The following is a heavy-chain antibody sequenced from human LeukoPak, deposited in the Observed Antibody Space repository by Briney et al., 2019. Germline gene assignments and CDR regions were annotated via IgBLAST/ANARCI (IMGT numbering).Heavy chain of an antibody. CDR2: INHSGST. D-gene: IGHD6-6*01. V-gene: IGHV4-34*01. CDR1: GESFSGFY. J-gene: IGHJ5*02. Sequence: PSETLSLTCAVYGESFSGFYWSWIRQPPGKGLEWIGEINHSGSTNFNPSLKSRVTISVDTSKNHFPLKLSSVTAADTAVYYCARDPGGIAARLLKFDPWGQGTLVTVSS. CDR3: ARDPGGIAARLLKFDP.